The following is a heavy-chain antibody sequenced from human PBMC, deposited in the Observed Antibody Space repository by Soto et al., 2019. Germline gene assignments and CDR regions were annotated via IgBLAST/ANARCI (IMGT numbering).Heavy chain of an antibody. CDR2: ISSSSSYI. V-gene: IGHV3-21*01. D-gene: IGHD6-13*01. CDR1: GFTFSSYS. CDR3: ARGPLSSRWYGRYYYGMDV. J-gene: IGHJ6*02. Sequence: EVQLVESGGGLVKPGGSLRLSCAASGFTFSSYSMNWVRQAPGKGLEWVSSISSSSSYIYYADSVKGRFTISRDNAKNSLYLQMNSQRADDTAVYYCARGPLSSRWYGRYYYGMDVWGQGTTVTVSS.